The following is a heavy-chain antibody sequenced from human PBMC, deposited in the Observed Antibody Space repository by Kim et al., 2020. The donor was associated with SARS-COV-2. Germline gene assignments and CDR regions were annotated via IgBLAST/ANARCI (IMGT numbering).Heavy chain of an antibody. D-gene: IGHD3-10*01. Sequence: SETLSLTCTVSGGSISSYYWSWIRQPPGKGLEWIGYIYYSGSTNYNPTLKSRVTIPVDTSKNQFSLKLSSVTAADPAVYYCARDGGLRFRESYRMEVWC. J-gene: IGHJ6*02. CDR3: ARDGGLRFRESYRMEV. CDR1: GGSISSYY. CDR2: IYYSGST. V-gene: IGHV4-59*01.